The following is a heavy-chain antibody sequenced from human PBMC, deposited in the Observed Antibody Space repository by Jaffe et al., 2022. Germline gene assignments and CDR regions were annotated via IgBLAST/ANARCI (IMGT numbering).Heavy chain of an antibody. CDR2: ISSSGSTI. CDR3: ASVLLWFGGDYMDV. Sequence: EVQLVESGGGLVQPGGSLRLSCAASGFTFSSYEMNWVRQAPGKGLEWVSYISSSGSTIYYADSVKGRFTISRDNAKNSLYLQMNSLRAEDTAVYYCASVLLWFGGDYMDVWGKGTTVTVSS. CDR1: GFTFSSYE. V-gene: IGHV3-48*03. J-gene: IGHJ6*03. D-gene: IGHD3-10*01.